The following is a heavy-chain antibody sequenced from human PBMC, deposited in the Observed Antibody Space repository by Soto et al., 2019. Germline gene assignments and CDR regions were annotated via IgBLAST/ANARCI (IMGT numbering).Heavy chain of an antibody. Sequence: QLQLQESGPRLVKPSETLSLTCTVSGGSIRSRGYCWAWIRQPPGKGLEWIGSISHSGSTFYTPSLKSRVTISSAPSENQFSLNLDSVTAADTAVYYCARQKGSASFGDTFDYWGQGTLGTVSS. V-gene: IGHV4-39*01. CDR1: GGSIRSRGYC. CDR2: ISHSGST. J-gene: IGHJ4*02. CDR3: ARQKGSASFGDTFDY. D-gene: IGHD3-10*01.